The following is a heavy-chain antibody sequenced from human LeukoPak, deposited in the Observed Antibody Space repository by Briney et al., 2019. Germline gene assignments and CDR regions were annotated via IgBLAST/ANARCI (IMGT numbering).Heavy chain of an antibody. J-gene: IGHJ6*02. D-gene: IGHD3-10*01. Sequence: SVKASCKASGGTFSSYAISWVRQAPGQGLEWMGGIIPIFGTANYAQKFQGRVTITADESTSTAYMELSSLRSEDTAVYYCARGYGSGSYYPKGYYYYGMDVWGQGTTVTVSS. CDR3: ARGYGSGSYYPKGYYYYGMDV. V-gene: IGHV1-69*13. CDR2: IIPIFGTA. CDR1: GGTFSSYA.